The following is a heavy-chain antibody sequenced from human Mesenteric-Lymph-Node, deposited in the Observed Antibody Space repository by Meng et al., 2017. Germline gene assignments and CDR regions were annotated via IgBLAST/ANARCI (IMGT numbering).Heavy chain of an antibody. D-gene: IGHD6-19*01. CDR3: VRPPGVELPVQWLVPSARRGIFDY. CDR2: IIPILGIA. CDR1: GGTFSSYT. Sequence: SVKVSCKASGGTFSSYTISWVRQAPGQGLEWMGRIIPILGIANYAQKFQGRVTITADKSTSTAYMELNSLRAEDTAVYYCVRPPGVELPVQWLVPSARRGIFDYWGQGTLVTVSS. J-gene: IGHJ4*02. V-gene: IGHV1-69*02.